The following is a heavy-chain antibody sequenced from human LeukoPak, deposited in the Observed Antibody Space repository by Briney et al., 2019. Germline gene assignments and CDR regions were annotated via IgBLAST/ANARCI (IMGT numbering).Heavy chain of an antibody. Sequence: PSETLSLTCTVSGGSISSSSYYWGWIRQPPGKGLEWIGSIYYSGSTYYNLSLNSRVAISVDTSKNQFSLKLSSVTAADTAVYYCARQGIAANDFDYWGQGTLVTVSS. CDR1: GGSISSSSYY. D-gene: IGHD6-25*01. CDR2: IYYSGST. CDR3: ARQGIAANDFDY. J-gene: IGHJ4*02. V-gene: IGHV4-39*01.